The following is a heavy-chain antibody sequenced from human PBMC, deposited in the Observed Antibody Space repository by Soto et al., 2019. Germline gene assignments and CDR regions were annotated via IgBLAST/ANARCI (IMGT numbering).Heavy chain of an antibody. V-gene: IGHV3-23*01. Sequence: GGSLRLSCAASGFAFSSYAMTWVRQAPGKGLEWVAAVSGRGDMTYYADSVKGRFTISRDNSNNTLFLQMDSLRVDDTAVFFCAKRTTGYSDYFPNWGQGTLVTVSS. CDR2: VSGRGDMT. CDR1: GFAFSSYA. CDR3: AKRTTGYSDYFPN. J-gene: IGHJ1*01. D-gene: IGHD1-1*01.